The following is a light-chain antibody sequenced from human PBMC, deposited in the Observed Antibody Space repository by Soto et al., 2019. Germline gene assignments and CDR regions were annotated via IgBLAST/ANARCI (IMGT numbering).Light chain of an antibody. CDR2: GAS. V-gene: IGKV3-20*01. Sequence: IILTQSPDTLSLSPGERATLSCRSSQTVSSNYLAWCQQRPGQAPRLIIYGASTRAAGIPDRFSGSGSGTDCTLTITRLEPEDAAVYFCQQYTGPPTTFGQGTRLEIK. CDR1: QTVSSNY. CDR3: QQYTGPPTT. J-gene: IGKJ5*01.